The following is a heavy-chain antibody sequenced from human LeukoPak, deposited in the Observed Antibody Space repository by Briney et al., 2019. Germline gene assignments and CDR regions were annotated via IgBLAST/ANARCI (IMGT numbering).Heavy chain of an antibody. J-gene: IGHJ6*04. CDR1: GGSISSGDYY. V-gene: IGHV4-30-4*08. D-gene: IGHD1-26*01. CDR2: IYYSGST. CDR3: AREEHSGSYWNV. Sequence: SQTLSLTCTVSGGSISSGDYYWSWIRQPPGKGLEWIGYIYYSGSTYYNPSLKSRVTISVDTSKNQFSLELSSVTAADTAVYYCAREEHSGSYWNVWGKGTTVTVSS.